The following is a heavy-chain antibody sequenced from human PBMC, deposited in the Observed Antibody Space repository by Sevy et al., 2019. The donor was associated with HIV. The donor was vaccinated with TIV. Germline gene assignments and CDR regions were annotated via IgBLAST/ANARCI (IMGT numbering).Heavy chain of an antibody. CDR3: AGSLNSGDFYYNWFDP. J-gene: IGHJ5*02. CDR2: IYYSGST. V-gene: IGHV4-59*01. D-gene: IGHD2-21*02. Sequence: SETLSLTCTVSGGSISSYYWNWIRQPPGKGLEWIGYIYYSGSTNYNPSLKSRVTLSVATSKNQFSLKLSSVTAADTAVYYCAGSLNSGDFYYNWFDPWGQGTLVTVSS. CDR1: GGSISSYY.